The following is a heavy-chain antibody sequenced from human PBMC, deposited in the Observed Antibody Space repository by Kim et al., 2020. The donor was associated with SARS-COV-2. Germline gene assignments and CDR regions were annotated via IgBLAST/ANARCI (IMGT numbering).Heavy chain of an antibody. CDR1: GFTFSGYS. CDR3: ARDTYGDYVVDY. J-gene: IGHJ4*02. V-gene: IGHV3-48*02. CDR2: ISSTSRTT. D-gene: IGHD4-17*01. Sequence: GSLRLSCAASGFTFSGYSMNWVRQAPGKGLEWVSYISSTSRTTYYADSVKGRFTISRDNAKNSLYLQMNSLRDEDTAVYYCARDTYGDYVVDYWGQGTLVTVSS.